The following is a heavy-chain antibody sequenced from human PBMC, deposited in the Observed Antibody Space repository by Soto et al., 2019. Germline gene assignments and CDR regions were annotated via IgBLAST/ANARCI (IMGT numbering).Heavy chain of an antibody. CDR3: ARDGYVDFGY. D-gene: IGHD5-18*01. Sequence: QVQLVQSGAEVKKPGTSVKVSCKASGYTFTSNGISWVRQAPGQGLEWMGWISTYNGNTNYAQKLQGRVTMTRDTSTSIAYMELRDLRSDDTAVYYWARDGYVDFGYWGQVSLVMVSS. V-gene: IGHV1-18*01. CDR1: GYTFTSNG. CDR2: ISTYNGNT. J-gene: IGHJ4*02.